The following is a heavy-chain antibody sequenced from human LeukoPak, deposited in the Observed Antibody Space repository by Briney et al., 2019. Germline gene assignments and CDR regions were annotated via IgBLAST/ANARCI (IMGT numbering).Heavy chain of an antibody. J-gene: IGHJ5*02. CDR2: ISGYNGHT. V-gene: IGHV1-18*01. Sequence: ASVTVSCKASGYTFSSYGISWVRQAPGQGLEWMGWISGYNGHTKYARKLQGRVTMTTDTSTSTAYMELGSLRSDDTAVYYCARDKNSSTWYWFDPWGQGTLVTVSS. D-gene: IGHD6-13*01. CDR1: GYTFSSYG. CDR3: ARDKNSSTWYWFDP.